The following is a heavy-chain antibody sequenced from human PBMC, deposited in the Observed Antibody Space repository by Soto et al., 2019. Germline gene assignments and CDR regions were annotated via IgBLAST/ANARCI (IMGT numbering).Heavy chain of an antibody. CDR1: GGSFSGYY. V-gene: IGHV4-34*01. D-gene: IGHD3-22*01. CDR2: INHSGGT. CDR3: ARGRMIVVQLYNWFDP. Sequence: SETLSLTCAVYGGSFSGYYWSWIRQPPGKGLEWIGEINHSGGTNYNPSLKSRVTISVDTSKNQFSLKLSSVTAADTAVYYCARGRMIVVQLYNWFDPWGQVTLVSVS. J-gene: IGHJ5*02.